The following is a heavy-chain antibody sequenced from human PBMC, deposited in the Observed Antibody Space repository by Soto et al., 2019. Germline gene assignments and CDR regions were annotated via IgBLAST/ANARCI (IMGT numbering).Heavy chain of an antibody. CDR2: ISCDGSNK. Sequence: GGSLRLSCAASGFTFSSYGMHWVRQAPGKGLEWVAVISCDGSNKYYADSVKGRFTISRDNSKNTLYLQMNSLRAEDTAVYYCAKDGGTGTTPDYYYYGMDVWGQGTTVTVSS. CDR1: GFTFSSYG. V-gene: IGHV3-30*18. J-gene: IGHJ6*02. CDR3: AKDGGTGTTPDYYYYGMDV. D-gene: IGHD1-1*01.